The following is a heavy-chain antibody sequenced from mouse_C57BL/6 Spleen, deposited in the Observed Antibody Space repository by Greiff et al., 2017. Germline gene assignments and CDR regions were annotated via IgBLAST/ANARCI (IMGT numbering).Heavy chain of an antibody. CDR3: ARRGWEEAMDY. Sequence: VQLQESGAELVKPGASVKISCKASGYAFSSYWMNWVKQRPGKGLEWIGQIYPGDGDTNYNGKFKGKATLTADKSSSTAYMQLSSLTSEDSAVYFCARRGWEEAMDYWGQGTSVTVSS. CDR2: IYPGDGDT. D-gene: IGHD3-3*01. J-gene: IGHJ4*01. V-gene: IGHV1-80*01. CDR1: GYAFSSYW.